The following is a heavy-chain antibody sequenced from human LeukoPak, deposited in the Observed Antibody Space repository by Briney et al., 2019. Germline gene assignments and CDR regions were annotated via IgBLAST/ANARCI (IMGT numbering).Heavy chain of an antibody. D-gene: IGHD6-13*01. CDR1: GYTFTSYG. J-gene: IGHJ5*02. Sequence: ASVKVSCKASGYTFTSYGISWVRQAPGQGLEWMGWISAYNGNTNYAQKLQGRVTMHTDTSTSTAYMELRSLRSDDTAVYYCARDGSSRWREYPGWFDPWGQGTLVTVSS. CDR2: ISAYNGNT. V-gene: IGHV1-18*01. CDR3: ARDGSSRWREYPGWFDP.